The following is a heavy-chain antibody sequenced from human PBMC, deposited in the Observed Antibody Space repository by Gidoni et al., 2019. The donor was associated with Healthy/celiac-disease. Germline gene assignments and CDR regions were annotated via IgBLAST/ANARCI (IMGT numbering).Heavy chain of an antibody. J-gene: IGHJ4*02. CDR1: GYTFTSYY. V-gene: IGHV1-46*03. D-gene: IGHD6-19*01. Sequence: QVQLVQSGAEVKKPGASVKVSCKASGYTFTSYYMHWVRQAPGQGLEWMGIINPRGGSTSYAQKFQGRVTMTRETSTSTVYMELSSLRSEDTAVYYCARGLLPVPYSSGWYKGHFDYWGQGTPVTVSS. CDR3: ARGLLPVPYSSGWYKGHFDY. CDR2: INPRGGST.